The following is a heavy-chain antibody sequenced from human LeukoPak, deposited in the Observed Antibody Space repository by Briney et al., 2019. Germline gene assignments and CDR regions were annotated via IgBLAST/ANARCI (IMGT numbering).Heavy chain of an antibody. J-gene: IGHJ6*03. Sequence: SETLSLTCAVYGGSFSGYYWSWIRQPPGKGLEWIGETNHSGSTNYNPSLKSRVTISVDTSKNQFSLKLSSVTAADTAVYYCARGHRRLQYSSSYYYYYYMDVWGKGTTVTVSS. CDR2: TNHSGST. CDR1: GGSFSGYY. CDR3: ARGHRRLQYSSSYYYYYYMDV. V-gene: IGHV4-34*01. D-gene: IGHD6-13*01.